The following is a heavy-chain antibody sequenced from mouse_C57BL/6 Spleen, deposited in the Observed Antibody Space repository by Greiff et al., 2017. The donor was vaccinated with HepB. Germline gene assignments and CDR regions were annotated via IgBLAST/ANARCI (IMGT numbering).Heavy chain of an antibody. CDR3: ARRYYGSSYLFAY. CDR1: GYTFTSYW. J-gene: IGHJ3*01. CDR2: IDPSDSYT. V-gene: IGHV1-50*01. Sequence: QVQLKQPGAELVKPGASVKLSCKASGYTFTSYWMQWVKQRPGQGLEWIGEIDPSDSYTNYNQKFKGKATLTVDTSSSTAYMQLSSLTSEDSAVYYCARRYYGSSYLFAYWGQGTLVTVSA. D-gene: IGHD1-1*01.